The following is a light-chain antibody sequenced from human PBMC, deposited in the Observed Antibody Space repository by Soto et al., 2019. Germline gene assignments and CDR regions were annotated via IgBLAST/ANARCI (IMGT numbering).Light chain of an antibody. CDR2: DAS. CDR1: QGVSSN. CDR3: QQRRDWIT. V-gene: IGKV3D-11*01. J-gene: IGKJ5*01. Sequence: EIVLTQSPGTLSLSPGERATLSCRASQGVSSNLAWYQQKPGQAPRLLIYDASSRATGIPARFSGSGSGTDFTLTISSLEPEDFAVYYCQQRRDWITFGQGTRLEIK.